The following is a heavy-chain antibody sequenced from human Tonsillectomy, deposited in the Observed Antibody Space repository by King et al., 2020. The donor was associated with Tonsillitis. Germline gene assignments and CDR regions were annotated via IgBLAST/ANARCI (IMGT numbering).Heavy chain of an antibody. CDR2: ISGSGAST. J-gene: IGHJ4*02. Sequence: VQLVESGGDLVQPGGSLRLSCTASGFTFSTYALNWVRQAPGKGLEWVSSISGSGASTYYADSVKGRFTISRDNSKKTLFLQMDGLRAEDTAGYYCAKGGSGWYGGLDFWGQGALVTVSS. D-gene: IGHD6-19*01. V-gene: IGHV3-23*04. CDR1: GFTFSTYA. CDR3: AKGGSGWYGGLDF.